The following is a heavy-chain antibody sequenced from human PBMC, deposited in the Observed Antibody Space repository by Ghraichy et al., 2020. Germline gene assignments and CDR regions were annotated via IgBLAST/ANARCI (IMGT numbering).Heavy chain of an antibody. CDR3: ARNLDYGDFLGIDY. CDR1: GGTVSNYY. D-gene: IGHD4-17*01. V-gene: IGHV4-59*02. CDR2: VFYSGST. J-gene: IGHJ4*02. Sequence: SCTVSGGTVSNYYWSWIRQPPGKGLEWIGYVFYSGSTNYNPSLKSRLTISVDTAKNQFSLKLNSVTAADTAVYYCARNLDYGDFLGIDYWGQGTLVTVS.